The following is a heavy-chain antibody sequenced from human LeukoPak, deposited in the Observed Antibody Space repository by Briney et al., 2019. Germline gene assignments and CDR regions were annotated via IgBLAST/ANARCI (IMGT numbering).Heavy chain of an antibody. J-gene: IGHJ4*02. CDR1: GDSINNPNYS. CDR2: VFYGGSA. Sequence: SETLSLTCIVSGDSINNPNYSWGWIRQSPGKGLEWIGAVFYGGSAYYNPSLKSRVTLSVDTSKNQISLKLTSVTAADTAVYYCVRALLDHSGYDFDFWGQGTLVTVSS. D-gene: IGHD5-12*01. CDR3: VRALLDHSGYDFDF. V-gene: IGHV4-39*07.